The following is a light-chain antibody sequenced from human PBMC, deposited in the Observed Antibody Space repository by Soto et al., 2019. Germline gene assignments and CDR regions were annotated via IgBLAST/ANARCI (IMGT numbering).Light chain of an antibody. CDR1: QSVSSY. V-gene: IGKV3-11*01. J-gene: IGKJ4*01. CDR2: DAS. Sequence: EIVLTQSPATLSLSPGERATLSCRASQSVSSYLAWYQQKPGQAPRLLIYDASTRATGIPARFSGSGSGTDFTLPISSLEPEDFAVYYCHQRSNWPPLTFGGGTKVEIK. CDR3: HQRSNWPPLT.